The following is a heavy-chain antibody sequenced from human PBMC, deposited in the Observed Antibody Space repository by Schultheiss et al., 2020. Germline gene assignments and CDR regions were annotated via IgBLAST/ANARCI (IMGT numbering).Heavy chain of an antibody. V-gene: IGHV4-39*01. J-gene: IGHJ4*02. CDR1: GGSVSSSNYY. Sequence: SETLSLTCTVSGGSVSSSNYYWGWVRQPPGKGLEWNASIYYGGSTYYTPSLKSRITISVDTSKNQFSLKLSSVTAADTAVYCCARHYALGYYFDYWGQGTLVTVSS. CDR2: IYYGGST. CDR3: ARHYALGYYFDY. D-gene: IGHD3-16*01.